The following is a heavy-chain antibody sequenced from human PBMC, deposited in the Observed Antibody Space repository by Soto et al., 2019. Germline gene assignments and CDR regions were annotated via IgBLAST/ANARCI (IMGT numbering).Heavy chain of an antibody. V-gene: IGHV4-31*03. D-gene: IGHD3-22*01. Sequence: SETLSLTCTVSGGSISSGGYYWSWIRQHPGKGLEWIGYIYYSGSTYYNPSLKSRVIISVDTSKNQFSLKLNSVTAADTAVYYCARDRRFYDSGTYDIANDAFDVWGQGTMVTVSS. J-gene: IGHJ3*01. CDR2: IYYSGST. CDR3: ARDRRFYDSGTYDIANDAFDV. CDR1: GGSISSGGYY.